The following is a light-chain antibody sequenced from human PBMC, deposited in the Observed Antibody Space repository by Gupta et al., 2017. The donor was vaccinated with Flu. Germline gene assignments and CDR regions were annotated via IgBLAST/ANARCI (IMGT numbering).Light chain of an antibody. Sequence: SSELTQDPAVSVALGQTVRSTCQGDSLRSYYASWYQQKPAQAPVLVIYGKNNRPSGIPDRFSGSSSGNTASFTITGAQAEDEADYYCNSRDSSGNHYVFGTGTKVTVL. CDR2: GKN. CDR3: NSRDSSGNHYV. V-gene: IGLV3-19*01. CDR1: SLRSYY. J-gene: IGLJ1*01.